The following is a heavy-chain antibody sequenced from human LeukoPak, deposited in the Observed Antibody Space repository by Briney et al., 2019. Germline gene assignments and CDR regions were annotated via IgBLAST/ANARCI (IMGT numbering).Heavy chain of an antibody. CDR3: ARVLSPAYGDQVDY. J-gene: IGHJ4*02. Sequence: GGSLRLSCAASGFTFSSYAMSWVRQAPGKGLEWVAVIWYDGSNKYYADSVKGRFTISRDNSKNTLYLQMNSLRAEDTAVYYCARVLSPAYGDQVDYWGQGTLVTVSS. D-gene: IGHD4-17*01. V-gene: IGHV3-33*08. CDR2: IWYDGSNK. CDR1: GFTFSSYA.